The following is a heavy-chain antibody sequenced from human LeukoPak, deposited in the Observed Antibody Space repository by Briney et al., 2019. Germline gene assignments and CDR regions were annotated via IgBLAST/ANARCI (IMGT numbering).Heavy chain of an antibody. CDR3: AKDMPAGYSSGWYVFDY. V-gene: IGHV3-23*01. CDR1: GFSFSSYG. D-gene: IGHD6-19*01. J-gene: IGHJ4*02. CDR2: ISGSGGTT. Sequence: GGSLRLSCAASGFSFSSYGMIWVRRAPGKGLEWVSGISGSGGTTYYADSVKGRFTISRDNSKNTLYLQMNSLRAEDTAVYYCAKDMPAGYSSGWYVFDYWGQGTLVTVSS.